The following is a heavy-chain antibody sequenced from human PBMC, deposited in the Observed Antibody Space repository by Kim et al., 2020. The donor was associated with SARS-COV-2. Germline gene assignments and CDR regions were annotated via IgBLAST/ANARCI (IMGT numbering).Heavy chain of an antibody. CDR1: GYRFINYV. Sequence: ASVKVSCKASGYRFINYVMYWVRQAPGQRLEWMGWINAGNGNTKYSQKFQGRITISRDTSASTAYMELSSLRSEDTAVYYCARDSGSSWFEPFDYWGQGTLVTVSS. CDR2: INAGNGNT. J-gene: IGHJ4*02. D-gene: IGHD6-13*01. CDR3: ARDSGSSWFEPFDY. V-gene: IGHV1-3*01.